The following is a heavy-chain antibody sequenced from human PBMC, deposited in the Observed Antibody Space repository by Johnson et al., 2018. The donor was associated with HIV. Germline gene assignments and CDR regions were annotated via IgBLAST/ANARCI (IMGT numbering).Heavy chain of an antibody. Sequence: QVQLVESGGGLVKPGGSLRLSCAASGFTFSSYTMHWVRQAPGKGLEWVAVISYDGSNKYFADSVKGRFTISRDNSKNTLYLEMNSLRAEDTAVYYCARPVIAADDAFDIWGQGTMVTVSS. D-gene: IGHD6-13*01. CDR1: GFTFSSYT. V-gene: IGHV3-30*04. CDR3: ARPVIAADDAFDI. CDR2: ISYDGSNK. J-gene: IGHJ3*02.